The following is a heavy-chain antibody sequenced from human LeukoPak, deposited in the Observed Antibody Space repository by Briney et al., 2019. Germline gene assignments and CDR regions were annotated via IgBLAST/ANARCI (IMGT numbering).Heavy chain of an antibody. V-gene: IGHV4-59*01. CDR1: GGSISSYY. CDR2: IYYSGST. Sequence: PSETLSLTCTVSGGSISSYYWSWIRQPPGKGLEWIGYIYYSGSTNYNPSLKSRVTISVDTSKNQFSLKLSSVTAADTAVYYCARFAEYYYDSSGYPYGVDYFDYWGQGTLVTVSS. J-gene: IGHJ4*02. CDR3: ARFAEYYYDSSGYPYGVDYFDY. D-gene: IGHD3-22*01.